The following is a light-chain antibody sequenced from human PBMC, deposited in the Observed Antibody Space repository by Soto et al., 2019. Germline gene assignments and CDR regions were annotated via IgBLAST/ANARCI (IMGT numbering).Light chain of an antibody. CDR2: WAS. J-gene: IGKJ1*01. CDR3: QQYYTTPTWT. V-gene: IGKV4-1*01. CDR1: QSVFSRFRNKNY. Sequence: DIVMTQSPDSLTLSLGERATINCKSSQSVFSRFRNKNYLGWFQQKPGQTPRLLIYWASTRESWVSDRFSGSGSGTDFTLTIDSLQAEDVAVYYCQQYYTTPTWTFGQGTKVEV.